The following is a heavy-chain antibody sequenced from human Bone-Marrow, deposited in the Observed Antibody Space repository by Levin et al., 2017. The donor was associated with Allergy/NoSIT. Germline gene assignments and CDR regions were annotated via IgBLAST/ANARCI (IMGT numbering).Heavy chain of an antibody. Sequence: ASVKVSCKASGYTFTGYYMHWVRQAPGQGLEWMGWINPNSGGTNYAQKFQGRVTMTRDTSISTAYMELSRLRSDDTAVYYCARVDNKLERRGSFDPWGQGTLVTVSS. CDR3: ARVDNKLERRGSFDP. D-gene: IGHD1-1*01. V-gene: IGHV1-2*02. J-gene: IGHJ5*02. CDR2: INPNSGGT. CDR1: GYTFTGYY.